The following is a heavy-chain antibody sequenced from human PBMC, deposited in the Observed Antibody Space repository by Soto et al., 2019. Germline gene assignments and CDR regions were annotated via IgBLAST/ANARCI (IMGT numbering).Heavy chain of an antibody. D-gene: IGHD3-10*01. J-gene: IGHJ4*02. V-gene: IGHV3-74*01. CDR2: INGDGSGT. CDR1: GFTFTGSW. CDR3: ARGIFGSGTANDY. Sequence: EVQLVESGGGLVQPGGSLRLSCAASGFTFTGSWMHWVRQAPGKGLVWVSRINGDGSGTSYADFVKGRFIISRDDAKNTLFLQINSLRAEDTAVYYCARGIFGSGTANDYWGQGPLVTLSS.